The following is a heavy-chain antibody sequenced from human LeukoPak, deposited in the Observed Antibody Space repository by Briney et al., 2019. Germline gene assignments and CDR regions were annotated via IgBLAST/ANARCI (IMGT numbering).Heavy chain of an antibody. CDR3: AGLDYDILTRLLDAFDI. J-gene: IGHJ3*02. V-gene: IGHV5-51*01. CDR1: GYSFTSYW. D-gene: IGHD3-9*01. Sequence: GESLKISCKGSGYSFTSYWIGWVRQMPGKGLEWMGIIYPGDSDTRYSPSFQGQVTISADKSISTAYLQWSSLKASDTAMYYCAGLDYDILTRLLDAFDIWGQGTMVTVSS. CDR2: IYPGDSDT.